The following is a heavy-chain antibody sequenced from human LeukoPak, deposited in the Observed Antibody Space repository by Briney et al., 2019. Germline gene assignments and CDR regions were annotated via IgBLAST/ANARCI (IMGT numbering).Heavy chain of an antibody. D-gene: IGHD6-13*01. CDR2: ISYDGSNK. V-gene: IGHV3-30-3*01. Sequence: GGSLRLSCAASGFTLSSYAMHWVRQAPGKGLEWVAVISYDGSNKYYADSVKGRFTISRDNSKNTLYPQMNSLRAEDTAVYYCARDLGQQLVRDYFDYWGQGTLVTVSS. CDR1: GFTLSSYA. J-gene: IGHJ4*02. CDR3: ARDLGQQLVRDYFDY.